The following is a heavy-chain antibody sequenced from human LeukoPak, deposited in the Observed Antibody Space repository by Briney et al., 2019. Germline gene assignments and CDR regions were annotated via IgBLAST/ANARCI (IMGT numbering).Heavy chain of an antibody. CDR2: IKQDGSEK. V-gene: IGHV3-7*01. CDR1: GFTFSTYW. D-gene: IGHD3-10*01. CDR3: ARSRIGDY. Sequence: GGSLRLSCRVSGFTFSTYWMTWVRQAPGKGLEWVANIKQDGSEKYYVDSVKGRFTISRDNAKNSLYLQMSSLRAEDTAVYYCARSRIGDYWGQGTLVTVSS. J-gene: IGHJ4*02.